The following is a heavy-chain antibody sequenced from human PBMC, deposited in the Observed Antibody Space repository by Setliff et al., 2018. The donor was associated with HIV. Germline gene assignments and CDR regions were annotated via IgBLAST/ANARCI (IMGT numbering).Heavy chain of an antibody. CDR2: LYNSGST. CDR3: ARDRGLRYFDWLFMDV. V-gene: IGHV4-59*01. D-gene: IGHD3-9*01. J-gene: IGHJ6*01. CDR1: GESLSDYS. Sequence: SETLSLTCGVYGESLSDYSWNWIRQPPGKGLEWIGCLYNSGSTNYNPSLKSRVTISVDASKNQFSLKLSSVTAADTAVYYCARDRGLRYFDWLFMDVWGKGTTVTVSS.